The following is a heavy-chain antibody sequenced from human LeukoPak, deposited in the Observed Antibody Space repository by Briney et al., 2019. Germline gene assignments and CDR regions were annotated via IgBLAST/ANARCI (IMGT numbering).Heavy chain of an antibody. CDR1: GFKFSSCW. Sequence: PGGSLRLSCGASGFKFSSCWMTWVRQAPGKGLEWVATIKQDGSEKYYVDSVKGRFTISRDNAENSLYLQMNSLRAEDTAVYYCARDKGIDEYYYDSSGSHFDYWGQGTLVTVSS. CDR3: ARDKGIDEYYYDSSGSHFDY. D-gene: IGHD3-22*01. CDR2: IKQDGSEK. J-gene: IGHJ4*02. V-gene: IGHV3-7*01.